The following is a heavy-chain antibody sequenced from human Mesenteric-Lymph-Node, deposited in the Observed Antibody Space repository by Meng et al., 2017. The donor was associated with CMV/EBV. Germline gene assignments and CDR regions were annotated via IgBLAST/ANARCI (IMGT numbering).Heavy chain of an antibody. Sequence: GGSLRLSCAASGFTFSSYGMHWVRQAPGKGLEWVANIKQDGTEKSYVDSVKGRFTISRDNAQNSLYLQMNSLRVEDTAMYYCAGSLDVWGQGTTVTVSS. V-gene: IGHV3-7*01. CDR2: IKQDGTEK. CDR1: GFTFSSYG. CDR3: AGSLDV. J-gene: IGHJ6*02.